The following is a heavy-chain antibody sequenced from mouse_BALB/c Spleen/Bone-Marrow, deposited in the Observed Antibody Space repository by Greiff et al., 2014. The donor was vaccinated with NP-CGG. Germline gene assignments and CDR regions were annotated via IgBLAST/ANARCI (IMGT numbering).Heavy chain of an antibody. CDR1: GYTFTSYT. V-gene: IGHV1-4*01. Sequence: QVQLKESGAELGRPGASVKMSCKASGYTFTSYTIHWVKQRPGQGLEWIGYINPSSGYTYYNQKFKDKATLTTDKSSSTAYMQLNSLTSDDSAVYYCVRYGYERDYWGQGTTLTVSS. CDR2: INPSSGYT. CDR3: VRYGYERDY. D-gene: IGHD2-2*01. J-gene: IGHJ2*01.